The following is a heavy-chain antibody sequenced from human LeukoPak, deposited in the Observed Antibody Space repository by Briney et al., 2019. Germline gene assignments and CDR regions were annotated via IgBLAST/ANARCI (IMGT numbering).Heavy chain of an antibody. J-gene: IGHJ4*02. Sequence: SETLSLTCAVYGGSFSGYYWSWIRQPPGKGLEWIGEINHSGSTNYNPSLKSRVTISVDTSKNQFSLKLSSVTAADTAVYYCAMIYSGYAGDYWGQGTLVTVSS. CDR3: AMIYSGYAGDY. D-gene: IGHD5-12*01. V-gene: IGHV4-34*01. CDR2: INHSGST. CDR1: GGSFSGYY.